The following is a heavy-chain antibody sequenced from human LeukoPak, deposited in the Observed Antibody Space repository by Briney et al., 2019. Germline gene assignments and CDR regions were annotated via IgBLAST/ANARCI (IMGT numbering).Heavy chain of an antibody. J-gene: IGHJ4*02. D-gene: IGHD3-22*01. CDR3: ARGVETYYYDSSGYAFGY. CDR1: GSPFTGYY. Sequence: SVKVSCKASGSPFTGYYMHWVRQAPGQGLEWKGWINPNSGGTNYAQKFQGRVTMTRDTSISTAYMELSRLRSDDTAVYYCARGVETYYYDSSGYAFGYWGQGTLVTVSS. CDR2: INPNSGGT. V-gene: IGHV1-2*02.